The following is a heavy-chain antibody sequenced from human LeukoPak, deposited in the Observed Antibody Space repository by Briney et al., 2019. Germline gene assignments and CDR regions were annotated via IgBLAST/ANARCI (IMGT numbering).Heavy chain of an antibody. D-gene: IGHD3-22*01. V-gene: IGHV4-59*01. CDR1: GGSISSYY. J-gene: IGHJ4*02. Sequence: TSETLSLTCTVSGGSISSYYWSWIRQPPGKGLEWIGYIYYSGSTNYNPSLKSRVTISVDTSKNQFSLKLSSVTAADTAVYYCAREIYYYDSSGESHFDYWGQGTLVTVSS. CDR3: AREIYYYDSSGESHFDY. CDR2: IYYSGST.